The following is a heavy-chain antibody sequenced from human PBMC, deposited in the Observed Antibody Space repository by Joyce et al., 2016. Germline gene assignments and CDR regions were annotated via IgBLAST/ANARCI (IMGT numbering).Heavy chain of an antibody. CDR3: TTDNSAVNYWFDP. D-gene: IGHD4-17*01. Sequence: EEQLVESGGGLVKPGGYLRLSCVDSGFTFSDVWMNWVRQAPGKGLEWVGRIKDKSVGGTTDDAAPMKGRFTISRDNSKNTVYLQMNSLQTEYTAVYYCTTDNSAVNYWFDPWGQGTLVTVSS. CDR1: GFTFSDVW. V-gene: IGHV3-15*07. CDR2: IKDKSVGGTT. J-gene: IGHJ5*02.